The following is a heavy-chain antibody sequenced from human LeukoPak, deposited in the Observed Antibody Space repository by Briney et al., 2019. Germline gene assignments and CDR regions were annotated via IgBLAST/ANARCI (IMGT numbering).Heavy chain of an antibody. J-gene: IGHJ3*02. CDR3: ARSSAYYNEADI. D-gene: IGHD3-9*01. CDR1: GYTFTSYY. Sequence: VASVKVSFKTSGYTFTSYYIHWVRQAPGQGLEWLGIINPSGGSTTYAQKFQGRVTMTTDTSTITVYMELTSLRSDDTAVYYCARSSAYYNEADIWGQGTMVTVSS. CDR2: INPSGGST. V-gene: IGHV1-46*01.